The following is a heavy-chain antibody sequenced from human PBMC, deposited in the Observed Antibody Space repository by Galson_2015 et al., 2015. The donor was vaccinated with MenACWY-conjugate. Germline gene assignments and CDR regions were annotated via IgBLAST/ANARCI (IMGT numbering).Heavy chain of an antibody. Sequence: SLRLSCAASGFTFSSYAMHWVRQAPGKGLEWVAVISYDGSNKYYADSVKGRFTISRDNSKNTLYLQMSSLRAEDTAVYYCARDGFGSGSYRFDPWGQGTLVTVSS. CDR3: ARDGFGSGSYRFDP. CDR2: ISYDGSNK. D-gene: IGHD3-10*01. J-gene: IGHJ5*02. CDR1: GFTFSSYA. V-gene: IGHV3-30*04.